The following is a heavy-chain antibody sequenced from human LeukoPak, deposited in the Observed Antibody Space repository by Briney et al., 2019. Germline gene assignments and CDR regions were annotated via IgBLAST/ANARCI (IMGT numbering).Heavy chain of an antibody. CDR1: GFTFSSYG. D-gene: IGHD3-22*01. CDR2: IRYDGNNK. V-gene: IGHV3-30*02. Sequence: GGSLGLSCAASGFTFSSYGMHWVRQAPGKGLEWVAFIRYDGNNKYYADSVKGRFTVSRDNSKNTLYLQMNSLRAEDTAVYYCVKDSTHFRVWDSYDTAGLNYWGQGTLVTVSS. J-gene: IGHJ4*02. CDR3: VKDSTHFRVWDSYDTAGLNY.